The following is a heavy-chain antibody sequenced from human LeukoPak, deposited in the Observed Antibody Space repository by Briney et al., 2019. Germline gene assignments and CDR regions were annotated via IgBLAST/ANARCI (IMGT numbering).Heavy chain of an antibody. V-gene: IGHV3-74*01. CDR3: VRDFVGPDDL. CDR1: GFTLSKYW. D-gene: IGHD1-26*01. J-gene: IGHJ5*02. CDR2: INRDGSRI. Sequence: GGSLRLSCGDSGFTLSKYWMHWVRQVPGKGLTWVSRINRDGSRIDHAGSVKGRFTISRDNAKNTLYLQMDSLRPEDTAVYYCVRDFVGPDDLWGQGTLVTVSS.